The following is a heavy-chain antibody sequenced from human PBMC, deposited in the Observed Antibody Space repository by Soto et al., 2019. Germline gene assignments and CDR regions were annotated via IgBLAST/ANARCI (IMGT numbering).Heavy chain of an antibody. CDR3: ATDWTGGDPDLIYFDY. V-gene: IGHV4-61*01. CDR1: RASVSSSNYY. Sequence: TCSVSRASVSSSNYYWGLVRQPPGKALEFIGYISYTGITHYNPSVMRRVTMSIDASQNQFSLYLTSFTAADTAVYFCATDWTGGDPDLIYFDYWGPGTLVTVYS. J-gene: IGHJ4*02. CDR2: ISYTGIT. D-gene: IGHD3-16*01.